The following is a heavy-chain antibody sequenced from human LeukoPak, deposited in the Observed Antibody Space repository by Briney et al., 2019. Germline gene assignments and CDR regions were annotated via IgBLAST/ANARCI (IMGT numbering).Heavy chain of an antibody. Sequence: ASVRVSCKASGYTFTSFGISWVRRAPGQGLEWMGWISTSKGNTIYAQRFQDRVIMTRDTSTTTAYMELRSLRSDGTAVYYCARDKQYVFDVWGQGTRVTVSS. CDR2: ISTSKGNT. V-gene: IGHV1-18*01. CDR3: ARDKQYVFDV. J-gene: IGHJ3*01. CDR1: GYTFTSFG. D-gene: IGHD6-19*01.